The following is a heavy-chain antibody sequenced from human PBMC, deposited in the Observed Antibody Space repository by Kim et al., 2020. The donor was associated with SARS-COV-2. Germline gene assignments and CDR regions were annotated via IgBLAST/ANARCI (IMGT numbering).Heavy chain of an antibody. CDR3: ATVVPAAVGIDY. CDR2: IYYSGST. D-gene: IGHD2-2*01. V-gene: IGHV4-39*01. CDR1: GGSISSSSYY. J-gene: IGHJ4*02. Sequence: SETLSLTCTVSGGSISSSSYYWGWIRQPPGKGLEWIGSIYYSGSTYYNPSLKSRVTISVDTSKNQFSLKLSSVTAADTAVYYCATVVPAAVGIDYWGQGTLVTVSS.